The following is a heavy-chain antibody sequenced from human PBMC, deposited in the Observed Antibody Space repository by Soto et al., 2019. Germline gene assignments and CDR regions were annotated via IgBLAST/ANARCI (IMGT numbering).Heavy chain of an antibody. CDR1: GFTFSSYS. CDR3: ARIAVAGTDPYYYYYGMDV. D-gene: IGHD6-19*01. J-gene: IGHJ6*02. CDR2: ISSSSSYT. V-gene: IGHV3-21*01. Sequence: GGSLRLSCAASGFTFSSYSMNWVRQAPGKGLEWVSSISSSSSYTYYADSVKGRFTISRDNAKNSLYLQMNSLRAEDTAVYYCARIAVAGTDPYYYYYGMDVWGQGTTVTVSS.